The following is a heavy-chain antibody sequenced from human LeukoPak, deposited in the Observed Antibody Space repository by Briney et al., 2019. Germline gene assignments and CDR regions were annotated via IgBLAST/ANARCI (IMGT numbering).Heavy chain of an antibody. D-gene: IGHD1-26*01. J-gene: IGHJ4*02. Sequence: GGSLRLSCAASGFTFDDYAMHWVRQAPGKGLEWASLISGDGGSTYYADSVKGRFTISRDNSKNSLYLQMNSLRTEDTALYYCAKDNGIVGATDYFDYWGQGTLVTVSS. CDR3: AKDNGIVGATDYFDY. V-gene: IGHV3-43*02. CDR2: ISGDGGST. CDR1: GFTFDDYA.